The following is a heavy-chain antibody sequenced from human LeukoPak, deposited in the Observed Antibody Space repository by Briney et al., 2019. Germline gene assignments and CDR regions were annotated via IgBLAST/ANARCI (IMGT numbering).Heavy chain of an antibody. CDR2: INPSGGST. CDR3: AGVRRAYCGGDCYFDY. J-gene: IGHJ4*02. CDR1: GYTFTSYY. D-gene: IGHD2-21*02. Sequence: ASVKVSCKASGYTFTSYYMHWVRQAPGQGLEWMGIINPSGGSTSYAQKFQGRVTMTRDTSTSTVYMELSSLRSEDTAVYYCAGVRRAYCGGDCYFDYWGQGTLVTVSS. V-gene: IGHV1-46*01.